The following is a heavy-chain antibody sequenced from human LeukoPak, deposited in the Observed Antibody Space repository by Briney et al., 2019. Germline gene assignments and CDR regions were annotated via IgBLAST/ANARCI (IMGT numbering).Heavy chain of an antibody. J-gene: IGHJ5*02. CDR1: GYTFSSYG. V-gene: IGHV3-33*01. CDR3: ARGTYCSSTSCYFGWFDP. D-gene: IGHD2-2*01. Sequence: PGRSLRLSCAASGYTFSSYGMHWVRQAPGKGLEWVAVIWYDGSNKYYADSVKGRFTISRDNSKNTLYLQMNSLRAEDTAVYYCARGTYCSSTSCYFGWFDPWGQGTLVTVSS. CDR2: IWYDGSNK.